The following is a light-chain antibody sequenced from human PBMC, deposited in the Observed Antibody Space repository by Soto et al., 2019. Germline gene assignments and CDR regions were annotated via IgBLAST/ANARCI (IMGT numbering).Light chain of an antibody. J-gene: IGLJ2*01. CDR3: NSYAGSNNFVV. CDR2: EVN. V-gene: IGLV2-8*01. Sequence: QSVLTQPPSASGAPGQSVTISCTGTSSDVGGYNFVSWFQQNPGKAPKLMIYEVNKRPSGVPDRFSGSKSGNTASLTVSGLRADDEADYYCNSYAGSNNFVVFGGGTQLTVL. CDR1: SSDVGGYNF.